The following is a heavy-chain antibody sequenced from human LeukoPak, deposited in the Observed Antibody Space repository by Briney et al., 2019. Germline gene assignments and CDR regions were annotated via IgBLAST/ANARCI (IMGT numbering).Heavy chain of an antibody. CDR3: AKDVIRSMVRGAPSPNWFDP. CDR2: ISYDGSNK. V-gene: IGHV3-30*18. CDR1: GFTFSSYG. D-gene: IGHD3-10*01. J-gene: IGHJ5*02. Sequence: GGSLTLSCAASGFTFSSYGMRWVRQAPGKGLEWVAVISYDGSNKYYADSVKGRFTIYRDNSKNTLYLQMNSLRAEDTAVYYCAKDVIRSMVRGAPSPNWFDPWGQGTLVTVSS.